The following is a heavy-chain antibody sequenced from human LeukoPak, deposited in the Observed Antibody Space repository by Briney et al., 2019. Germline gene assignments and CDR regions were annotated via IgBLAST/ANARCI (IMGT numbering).Heavy chain of an antibody. Sequence: PGGSLRLSCAASGFSFSSYEMNWVRQAPGKGLEWVSYISTGGSTIYYGDSVKGRFTVSRDNSKNTLYLQMNSLRAEDTAVYYCARGRDFWSGYYWGYYFDYWGQGTLVTVSS. CDR1: GFSFSSYE. CDR3: ARGRDFWSGYYWGYYFDY. V-gene: IGHV3-48*03. J-gene: IGHJ4*02. D-gene: IGHD3-3*01. CDR2: ISTGGSTI.